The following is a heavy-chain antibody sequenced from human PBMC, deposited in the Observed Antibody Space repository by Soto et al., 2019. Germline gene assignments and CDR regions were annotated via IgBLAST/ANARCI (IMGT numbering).Heavy chain of an antibody. J-gene: IGHJ4*02. D-gene: IGHD4-17*01. CDR3: ARIGTTVTPRGPYYFDY. CDR2: IYYSGST. CDR1: GGSISSYY. Sequence: SETLSLTCTVSGGSISSYYWSWIRQPPGKGLEWIGYIYYSGSTNYNPSLKSRVTISVDTSKNQFSLKLSSVTAADTAVYYCARIGTTVTPRGPYYFDYWGQGTLVTVSS. V-gene: IGHV4-59*12.